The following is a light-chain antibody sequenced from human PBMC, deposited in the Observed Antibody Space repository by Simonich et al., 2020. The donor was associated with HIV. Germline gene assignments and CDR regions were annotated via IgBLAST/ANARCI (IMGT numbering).Light chain of an antibody. J-gene: IGLJ3*02. CDR3: SSYAGSNRV. V-gene: IGLV2-8*01. Sequence: QSALTQPPSASGSPGQSVTISCTGPSREVGGYDYVSWYQQHPGKAPKLMIYEVTMRPSGVPDRFSGSKAGNTASLTVSGLQAEDEADYYCSSYAGSNRVFGGGTKLTVL. CDR2: EVT. CDR1: SREVGGYDY.